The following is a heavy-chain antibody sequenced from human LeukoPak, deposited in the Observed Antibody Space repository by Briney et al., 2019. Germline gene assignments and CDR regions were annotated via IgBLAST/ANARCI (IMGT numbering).Heavy chain of an antibody. CDR2: INHSGST. J-gene: IGHJ6*02. Sequence: SETLSLTCAVYGGSFSGYYWSWIRQPPGKGLEWIGEINHSGSTNYNPSLKSRVTISVDTSKNPFSLKLSSVTAADTAVYYCARDGWGQPYYYGMDVWGQGTTVTVSS. CDR1: GGSFSGYY. CDR3: ARDGWGQPYYYGMDV. V-gene: IGHV4-34*01. D-gene: IGHD2-2*01.